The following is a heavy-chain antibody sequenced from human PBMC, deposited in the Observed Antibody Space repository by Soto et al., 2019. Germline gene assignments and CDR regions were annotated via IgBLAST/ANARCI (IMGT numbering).Heavy chain of an antibody. J-gene: IGHJ5*02. D-gene: IGHD1-26*01. CDR2: ISAYNGNT. CDR3: ARDLSALHSSWFDP. CDR1: GYTFTSYG. V-gene: IGHV1-18*01. Sequence: GASVKVSCKASGYTFTSYGISWVRQAPGQGLEWMGWISAYNGNTNYAQKLQGRVTMTTDTSTSTAYMELRSLRSDDTAVYYCARDLSALHSSWFDPWGQGTLVTVSS.